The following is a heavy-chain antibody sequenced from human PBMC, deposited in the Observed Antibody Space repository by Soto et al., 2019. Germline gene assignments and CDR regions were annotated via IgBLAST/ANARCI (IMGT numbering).Heavy chain of an antibody. J-gene: IGHJ4*02. V-gene: IGHV3-33*01. CDR3: AREGAVAGSQDF. CDR2: IWYDGNYK. D-gene: IGHD6-19*01. Sequence: QVHLVESGGGVVHPGRSRRLSCAASGFVFSDYGMHWVRQAPGKGLEWVAIIWYDGNYKYYSESAKGRFTISRDNSNNTLYLQMNNLRVEDTAVYFCAREGAVAGSQDFWGQGTLVTVSS. CDR1: GFVFSDYG.